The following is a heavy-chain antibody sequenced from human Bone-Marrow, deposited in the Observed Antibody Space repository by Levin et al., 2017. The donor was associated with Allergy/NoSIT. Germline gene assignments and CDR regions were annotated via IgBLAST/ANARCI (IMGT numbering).Heavy chain of an antibody. CDR2: ISSSGNTM. CDR1: GFRFSDYY. V-gene: IGHV3-11*01. J-gene: IGHJ4*02. CDR3: PRSPTPDY. Sequence: GGSLRLSCAASGFRFSDYYMNWIRQSPGKGLEWISYISSSGNTMNNADSLKGRFTISRDNDKNPVYLQMNSLRVEDTAVYYCPRSPTPDYWGRGTLVTVSS.